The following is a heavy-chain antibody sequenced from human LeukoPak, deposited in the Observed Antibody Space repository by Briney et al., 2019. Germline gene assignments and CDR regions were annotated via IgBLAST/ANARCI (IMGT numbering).Heavy chain of an antibody. CDR2: IYYSGST. J-gene: IGHJ4*02. CDR1: GGSFSGYY. V-gene: IGHV4-31*11. D-gene: IGHD1-26*01. CDR3: ARDSGSYYFDY. Sequence: PSETLSLTCAVYGGSFSGYYWSWIRQHPGKGLEWIGYIYYSGSTYYNPSLKSRVTISVDTSKNQFSLKLSSVTAADTAVYYCARDSGSYYFDYWGQGTLVTVSS.